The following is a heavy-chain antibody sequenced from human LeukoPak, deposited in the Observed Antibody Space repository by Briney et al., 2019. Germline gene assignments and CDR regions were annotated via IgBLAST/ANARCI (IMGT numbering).Heavy chain of an antibody. J-gene: IGHJ5*02. CDR3: ARARITIFGVVIIGPFDP. Sequence: ASVKVSCKASGYTFTSYGISWVRQAPGQGLEWMGWISAYNGNTNYAQKLQGRVTMTTDTSTSTAYMELRSLRSDDTAVCYCARARITIFGVVIIGPFDPWGQGTLVTVSS. D-gene: IGHD3-3*01. CDR1: GYTFTSYG. V-gene: IGHV1-18*01. CDR2: ISAYNGNT.